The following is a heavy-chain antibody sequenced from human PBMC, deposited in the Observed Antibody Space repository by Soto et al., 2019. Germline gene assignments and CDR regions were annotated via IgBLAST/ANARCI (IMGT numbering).Heavy chain of an antibody. Sequence: LRLSCAASGFTFSTYSMNWVRQAPGKGLEWVPSISSRSIYIYYADSVKGRFTISRDDAKNSLYLQVNSLRAEDTAVYYCARDLLRSSGGTLYSGGFDYWGQGTLVTVSS. CDR2: ISSRSIYI. CDR1: GFTFSTYS. D-gene: IGHD2-15*01. J-gene: IGHJ4*02. V-gene: IGHV3-21*01. CDR3: ARDLLRSSGGTLYSGGFDY.